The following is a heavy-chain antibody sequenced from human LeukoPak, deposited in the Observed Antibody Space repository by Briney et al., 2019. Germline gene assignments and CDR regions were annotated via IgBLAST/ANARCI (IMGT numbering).Heavy chain of an antibody. CDR2: ISGSGGST. Sequence: PGGSLRLSCAASGFTFSSYAMSWVRQAPGKGPEWVSAISGSGGSTYYADSVKGRFTISRDNSKNTLYLQMNSLRAEDTAVYYCANPLRPTYYYDSSGSLSFDYWGQGTLVTVSS. CDR3: ANPLRPTYYYDSSGSLSFDY. D-gene: IGHD3-22*01. V-gene: IGHV3-23*01. CDR1: GFTFSSYA. J-gene: IGHJ4*02.